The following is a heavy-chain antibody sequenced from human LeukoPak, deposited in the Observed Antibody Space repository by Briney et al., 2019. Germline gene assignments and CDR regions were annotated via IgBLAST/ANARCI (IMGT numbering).Heavy chain of an antibody. D-gene: IGHD2-15*01. CDR2: ISGSGHST. CDR1: GFTFSSYG. Sequence: GGFLRLSCAASGFTFSSYGMSWVRQAPGKGLEWVSGISGSGHSTYYADSVKGRFTISRDNSKNTLYLQMNSLRAEDTAVYYCAKASVLGYCSDGSCYSGADYWGQGTLVTVSS. V-gene: IGHV3-23*01. CDR3: AKASVLGYCSDGSCYSGADY. J-gene: IGHJ4*02.